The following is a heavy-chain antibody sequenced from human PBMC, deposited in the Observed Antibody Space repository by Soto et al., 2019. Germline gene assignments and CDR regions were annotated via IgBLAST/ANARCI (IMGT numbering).Heavy chain of an antibody. CDR3: ARDLFDY. J-gene: IGHJ4*02. CDR2: INEDGSEK. Sequence: GGSLRLSCAASGFTFSNYWMNWVRQAPGKGLEWVANINEDGSEKYYVDSAKGRFTISRDNAKNSLYLQMSSLRAEDTAVYYCARDLFDYWGKGTPVTVSS. CDR1: GFTFSNYW. V-gene: IGHV3-7*01.